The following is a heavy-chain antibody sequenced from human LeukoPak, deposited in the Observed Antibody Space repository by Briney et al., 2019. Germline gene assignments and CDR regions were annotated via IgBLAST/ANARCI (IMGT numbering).Heavy chain of an antibody. D-gene: IGHD2-2*01. J-gene: IGHJ4*02. CDR2: IYYSGST. V-gene: IGHV4-39*01. CDR1: GGSISSGSYY. CDR3: ASLRFTAEVDY. Sequence: SETLSLTCTVSGGSISSGSYYWGWIRQPPGKGLEWIGSIYYSGSTYYTPSLKSRVTISVDTSKNQLSLKLSAVTAAGTAVYYCASLRFTAEVDYWGQGTLVTVSS.